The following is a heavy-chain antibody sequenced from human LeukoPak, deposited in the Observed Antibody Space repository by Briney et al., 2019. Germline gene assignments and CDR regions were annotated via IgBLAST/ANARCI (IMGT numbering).Heavy chain of an antibody. CDR1: GFTSVNYA. D-gene: IGHD3-10*01. Sequence: GGSLRLSCAATGFTSVNYAMSWVRQAPGKGLEWVSAISGSGGSTYYADSVKGRFTISRDNPKNTLYLQMNSLRAEDTAIYYCAKAYSYGSGSYYSAFDQWGQGTLVTVSS. CDR2: ISGSGGST. J-gene: IGHJ4*02. V-gene: IGHV3-23*01. CDR3: AKAYSYGSGSYYSAFDQ.